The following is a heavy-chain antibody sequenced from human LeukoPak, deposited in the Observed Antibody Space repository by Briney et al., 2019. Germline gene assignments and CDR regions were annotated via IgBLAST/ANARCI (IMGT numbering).Heavy chain of an antibody. CDR2: ISAYNGNT. CDR3: ARVPGPTEGSWFDP. CDR1: GYTFTSYG. J-gene: IGHJ5*02. D-gene: IGHD3-10*01. Sequence: ASVKVSCKASGYTFTSYGISWVRRAPGQGLEWMGWISAYNGNTNYAQKLQGRVTMTTDTSTSTAYMELRSLRSDDTAVYYCARVPGPTEGSWFDPWGQGTLVTVSS. V-gene: IGHV1-18*01.